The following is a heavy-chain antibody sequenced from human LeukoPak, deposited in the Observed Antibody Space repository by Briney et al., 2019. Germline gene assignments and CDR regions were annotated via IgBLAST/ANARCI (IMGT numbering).Heavy chain of an antibody. J-gene: IGHJ4*02. CDR3: ARHRAYSRATPGFY. Sequence: SETLSLTCSVSRGSISSLYWSWIRQPPGKGLEWIGYIYYTGSTNYNPSLKSRVTMFVDMSKNQFSLRLSSVAAADTAVYYCARHRAYSRATPGFYWGQGTLVTVSS. D-gene: IGHD6-13*01. V-gene: IGHV4-59*08. CDR2: IYYTGST. CDR1: RGSISSLY.